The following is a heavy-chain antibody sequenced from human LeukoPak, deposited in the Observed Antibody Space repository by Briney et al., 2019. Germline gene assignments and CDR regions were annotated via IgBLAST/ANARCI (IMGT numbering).Heavy chain of an antibody. CDR1: GYTFTSYG. J-gene: IGHJ4*02. CDR2: ISAYNGNT. D-gene: IGHD3-9*01. CDR3: ARARLHDILTGYYQDY. Sequence: GASVKVSCKASGYTFTSYGISWVRQAPGQGLEWMGWISAYNGNTNYAQKLQGRVTMTTDTSTSTAYMELRSLRSDDTAVYYRARARLHDILTGYYQDYWGQGTLVTVSS. V-gene: IGHV1-18*01.